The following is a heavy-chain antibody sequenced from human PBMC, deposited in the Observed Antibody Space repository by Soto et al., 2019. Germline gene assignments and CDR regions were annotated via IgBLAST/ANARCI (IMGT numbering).Heavy chain of an antibody. Sequence: QVQLVDSGGGMVQPGRSLRLSCATSGFTFSTYAMHWVRQAPCKGLEWVARIWYEGGKTFYADSVKGRFTISRDNSQNALYLQMNSLGAEDTAVYYCARGVLEDWGQATTVTVSS. CDR2: IWYEGGKT. J-gene: IGHJ6*02. D-gene: IGHD3-10*01. CDR3: ARGVLED. V-gene: IGHV3-33*01. CDR1: GFTFSTYA.